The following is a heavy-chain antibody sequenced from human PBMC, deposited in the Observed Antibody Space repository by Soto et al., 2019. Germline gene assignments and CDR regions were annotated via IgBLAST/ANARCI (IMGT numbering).Heavy chain of an antibody. D-gene: IGHD3-22*01. CDR3: ARQFDYDTSGYYYAY. Sequence: SVKVSCKASGGTFNKYTIDWVRQAPGQGLEWMGGIIPLFGTANYAQKFQGRVTITADEAATTAYMELSSLRSEDTAVYYCARQFDYDTSGYYYAYWGQGTLVTAPQ. V-gene: IGHV1-69*13. CDR2: IIPLFGTA. J-gene: IGHJ4*02. CDR1: GGTFNKYT.